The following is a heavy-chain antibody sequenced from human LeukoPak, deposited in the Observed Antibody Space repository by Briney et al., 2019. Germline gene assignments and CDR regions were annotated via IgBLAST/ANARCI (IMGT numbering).Heavy chain of an antibody. Sequence: SETLSLTCTVSGGSISSYYWSWIRQPPGKGLEWIGYIYYSGSTNYNPSLKSRVTISVDTSKNQFSLKLSSVTAADTAVYYCARTQYSSRVVDYWGQGTLVTVSS. CDR2: IYYSGST. J-gene: IGHJ4*02. CDR3: ARTQYSSRVVDY. D-gene: IGHD6-13*01. V-gene: IGHV4-59*01. CDR1: GGSISSYY.